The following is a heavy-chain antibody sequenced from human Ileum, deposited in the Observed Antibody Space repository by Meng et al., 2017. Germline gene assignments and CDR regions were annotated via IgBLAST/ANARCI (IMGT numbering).Heavy chain of an antibody. J-gene: IGHJ5*02. CDR3: ARGVVTYYDSSTLTWFDP. D-gene: IGHD3-22*01. V-gene: IGHV4-31*03. CDR1: GGSISGGHYF. CDR2: IYHSGVT. Sequence: QWQLQRSGPGLVKPSQTLSLTCTASGGSISGGHYFWSWIRQHPEKGLEWIGYIYHSGVTYYSPSLKSRLTISVDTSENQFSLKLSSVTAADTAIYYCARGVVTYYDSSTLTWFDPWGQGALVTVSS.